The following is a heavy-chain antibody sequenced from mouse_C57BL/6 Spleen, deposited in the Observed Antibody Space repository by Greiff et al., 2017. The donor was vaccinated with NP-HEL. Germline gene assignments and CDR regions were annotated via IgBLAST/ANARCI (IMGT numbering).Heavy chain of an antibody. CDR1: GFTFSDYG. CDR3: ARGSLYGSRGYWYFDV. CDR2: ISSGSSTI. Sequence: EVKLVESGGGLVKPGGSLKLSCAASGFTFSDYGMHWVRQAPEKGLEWVAYISSGSSTIYYADTVKGRFTISRDNAKNTLFLQMTSLRSEDTAMYYCARGSLYGSRGYWYFDVWGTGTTVTVSS. D-gene: IGHD1-1*01. V-gene: IGHV5-17*01. J-gene: IGHJ1*03.